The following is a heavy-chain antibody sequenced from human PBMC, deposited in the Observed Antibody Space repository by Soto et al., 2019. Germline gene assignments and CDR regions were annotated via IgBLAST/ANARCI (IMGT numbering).Heavy chain of an antibody. CDR1: GFTFTSSA. Sequence: SVKVSCKASGFTFTSSAVQWVRQARGQRLEWIGWIVVGSGNTNYAQKFQERVTITRDMSTSTAYMELSSLRSEDTAVYYCAAAGPKLWFGESPYGMDVWGQGTTVTVSS. J-gene: IGHJ6*02. CDR3: AAAGPKLWFGESPYGMDV. D-gene: IGHD3-10*01. CDR2: IVVGSGNT. V-gene: IGHV1-58*01.